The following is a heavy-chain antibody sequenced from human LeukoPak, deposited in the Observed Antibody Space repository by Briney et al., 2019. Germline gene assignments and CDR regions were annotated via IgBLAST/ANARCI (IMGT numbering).Heavy chain of an antibody. CDR1: GFTFTTYW. J-gene: IGHJ4*02. D-gene: IGHD3-16*01. Sequence: GGSLRLSCAASGFTFTTYWMHWVRQAPGKGLVWVSHINSDGSITSYADSVKGRFTISRDNAKNTLYLQMYSLRAEDTAVYYCARIRWGSWKYDYWGQGTLVTVSS. CDR3: ARIRWGSWKYDY. CDR2: INSDGSIT. V-gene: IGHV3-74*01.